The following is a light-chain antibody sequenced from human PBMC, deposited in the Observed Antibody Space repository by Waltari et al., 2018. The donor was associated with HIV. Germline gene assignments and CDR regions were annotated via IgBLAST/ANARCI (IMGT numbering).Light chain of an antibody. Sequence: SYELTQPPSVSVSPGQTATITCSGDKLGDKYIFWYQQKPGQSPRLVLYQDSRRPSGIPGRWSGSSSGNTATLTIGGTQAVDEDDYYCQAWDGSTEVFGTGTTVTVL. CDR1: KLGDKY. V-gene: IGLV3-1*01. J-gene: IGLJ1*01. CDR2: QDS. CDR3: QAWDGSTEV.